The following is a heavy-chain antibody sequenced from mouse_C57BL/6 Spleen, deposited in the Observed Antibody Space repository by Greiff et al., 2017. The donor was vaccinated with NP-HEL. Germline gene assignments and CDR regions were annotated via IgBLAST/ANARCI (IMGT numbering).Heavy chain of an antibody. J-gene: IGHJ4*01. Sequence: VQLQQPGAELVKPGASVKLSCKASGYTFTSYWMHWVKQRPGQGLEWIGMIHPNSGSTNYNEKFKSKATLTVDKSSSTAYMQLSSLTSEDSAVYYCARSYGYDYDYYAMDYWGQGTSVTVSS. CDR2: IHPNSGST. D-gene: IGHD2-4*01. CDR3: ARSYGYDYDYYAMDY. V-gene: IGHV1-64*01. CDR1: GYTFTSYW.